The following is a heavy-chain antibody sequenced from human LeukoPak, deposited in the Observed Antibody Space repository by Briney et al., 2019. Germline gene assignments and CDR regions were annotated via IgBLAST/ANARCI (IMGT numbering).Heavy chain of an antibody. CDR1: GFTFSSYG. CDR2: ISYDGTIT. CDR3: AKEAPAGTLYYYGMDV. V-gene: IGHV3-30*18. Sequence: GGSLRLSCAASGFTFSSYGMHCVRQAPGKGLEWVALISYDGTITYSADSVKGRFTISRDNSKNTLYLQMNSLRAEDTAVYYCAKEAPAGTLYYYGMDVWGQGTTVTVSS. J-gene: IGHJ6*02.